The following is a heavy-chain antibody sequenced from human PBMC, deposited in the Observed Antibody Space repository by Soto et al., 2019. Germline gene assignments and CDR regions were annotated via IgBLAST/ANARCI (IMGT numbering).Heavy chain of an antibody. CDR2: ISAYNGNT. CDR3: AREDSSSWYEKWFEP. Sequence: ASVKVSCKASGYTFTSYGISWVRQAPGQGLEWMGWISAYNGNTNYAQKLQGRVTMTTDTSTSTAYMELRSLRSDDTAVYYCAREDSSSWYEKWFEPWGQGTLVTVSS. V-gene: IGHV1-18*01. D-gene: IGHD6-13*01. J-gene: IGHJ5*02. CDR1: GYTFTSYG.